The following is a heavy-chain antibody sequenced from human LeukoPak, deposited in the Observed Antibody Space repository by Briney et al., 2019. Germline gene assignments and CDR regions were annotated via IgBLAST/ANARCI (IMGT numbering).Heavy chain of an antibody. CDR3: VRLITGAVKFDA. CDR1: GYTFTTYG. D-gene: IGHD1-14*01. V-gene: IGHV1-18*01. J-gene: IGHJ4*02. CDR2: ISADYGYT. Sequence: ASVRVSCKASGYTFTTYGITWVRQAPGQGLEWMGWISADYGYTNYAQILQGRVTMTTDTSTTTAYLELTNLRSDDTAVYYCVRLITGAVKFDAWGQGTQVTVSS.